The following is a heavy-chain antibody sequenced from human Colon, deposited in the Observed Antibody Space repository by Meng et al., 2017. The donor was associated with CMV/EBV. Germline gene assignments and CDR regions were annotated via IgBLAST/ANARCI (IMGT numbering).Heavy chain of an antibody. CDR2: ISVAGGTI. CDR1: GFIFSHYE. V-gene: IGHV3-48*03. D-gene: IGHD6-6*01. Sequence: GGSLRLSCAGSGFIFSHYEMNCVRLAPGKGLEWLSYISVAGGTIHYADSVKGRFTASRDNAKNLLYLQLDNLRAEDTAVYYCAREYSSSSGDCFDYWGQGTLVTVSS. CDR3: AREYSSSSGDCFDY. J-gene: IGHJ4*02.